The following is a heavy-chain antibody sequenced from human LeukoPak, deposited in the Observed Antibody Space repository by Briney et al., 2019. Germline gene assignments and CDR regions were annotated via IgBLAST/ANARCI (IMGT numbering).Heavy chain of an antibody. V-gene: IGHV1-69*04. CDR2: IIPILGIA. Sequence: EASVKVSCKASGGTFSSYTISWVRQAPGQGLEWMGRIIPILGIANYAQKFQGRVTITADKSTSTAYMEPSSLRSEDTAVYYCARDRGGYDSDNWFDPWGQGTLVTVSS. D-gene: IGHD5-12*01. J-gene: IGHJ5*02. CDR1: GGTFSSYT. CDR3: ARDRGGYDSDNWFDP.